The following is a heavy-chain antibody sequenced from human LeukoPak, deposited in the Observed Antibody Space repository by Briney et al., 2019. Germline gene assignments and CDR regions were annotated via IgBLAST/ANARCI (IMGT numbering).Heavy chain of an antibody. CDR2: INHSGGT. CDR1: GGSFSGYY. D-gene: IGHD3-3*01. Sequence: SETLSLTCAVYGGSFSGYYWSWIRQPPGKGLEWIGEINHSGGTNYNPSLKSRVTISVDTSKNQFSLKLSSVTAADTAVYYCARGYIAGYYDFWSGYPYFDYWGQGTLVTVSS. V-gene: IGHV4-34*01. J-gene: IGHJ4*02. CDR3: ARGYIAGYYDFWSGYPYFDY.